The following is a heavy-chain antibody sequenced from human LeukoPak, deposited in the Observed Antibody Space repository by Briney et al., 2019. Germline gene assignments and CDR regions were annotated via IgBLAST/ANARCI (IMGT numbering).Heavy chain of an antibody. J-gene: IGHJ4*02. CDR2: IIPILGIA. V-gene: IGHV1-69*04. Sequence: ASVKVSCKASGGTFSSYVISWVRQAPGQGLEWMGRIIPILGIANYAQKFQGRVTITADKSTSTAYMELSGLRSEDTAVYYCARDGAYYYDSSGPSWGQGTLVTVSS. D-gene: IGHD3-22*01. CDR1: GGTFSSYV. CDR3: ARDGAYYYDSSGPS.